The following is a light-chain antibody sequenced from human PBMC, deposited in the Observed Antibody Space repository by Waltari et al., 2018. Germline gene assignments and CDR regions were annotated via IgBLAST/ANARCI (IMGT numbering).Light chain of an antibody. CDR3: QQYADLPWT. V-gene: IGKV1-33*01. CDR2: AAF. Sequence: DIHMTQSPSSLSASVGDRVTITCQASQDISNYLNWYQQKPGKAPNLLISAAFNLETGVPSRFSGGRSGTDFTFTITSLQPEDIATYHCQQYADLPWTFGQGTKVEIK. J-gene: IGKJ1*01. CDR1: QDISNY.